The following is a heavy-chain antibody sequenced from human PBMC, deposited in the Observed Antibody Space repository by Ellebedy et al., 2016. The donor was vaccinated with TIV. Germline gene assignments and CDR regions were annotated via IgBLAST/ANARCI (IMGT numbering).Heavy chain of an antibody. D-gene: IGHD3-3*01. CDR3: ARDWSGYFDP. Sequence: GESLKISCAASGFTFSRDGMHWVRQAPGQGLEWVAVIWHDGSKKYYADSVKGRFTISRDNSKNTLYLQMNSLRAEDTAVYYCARDWSGYFDPWGQGTLVTVSS. CDR2: IWHDGSKK. CDR1: GFTFSRDG. V-gene: IGHV3-33*01. J-gene: IGHJ5*02.